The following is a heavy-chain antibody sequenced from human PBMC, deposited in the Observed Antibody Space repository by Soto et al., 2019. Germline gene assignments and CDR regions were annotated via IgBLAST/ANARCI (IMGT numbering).Heavy chain of an antibody. CDR3: TKDVGYQNYYMDV. V-gene: IGHV3-9*01. D-gene: IGHD6-13*01. CDR2: ISWNSGSI. J-gene: IGHJ6*03. Sequence: GGSLRLSCAASGFTFDDYAMHWVRQGPGKGLEWVSGISWNSGSIGYADSVKGRFTISRDNAKNSLYLQMNSLRVEDTALYYCTKDVGYQNYYMDVWGKGTTVTVSS. CDR1: GFTFDDYA.